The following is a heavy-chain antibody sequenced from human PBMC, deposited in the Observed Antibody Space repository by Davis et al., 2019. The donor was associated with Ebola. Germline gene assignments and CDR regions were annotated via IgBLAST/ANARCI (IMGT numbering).Heavy chain of an antibody. Sequence: GESLKISCAASGFTFTTYSMNWVRQAPGKGLEWVSSISTSSAYIFYADSMKGRFTISRDNAKNSLYLQMNSLRAEDTAVYYCARDLYLGSWNYYGMDVWGQGTTVTVSS. J-gene: IGHJ6*02. CDR3: ARDLYLGSWNYYGMDV. D-gene: IGHD2-2*02. CDR2: ISTSSAYI. CDR1: GFTFTTYS. V-gene: IGHV3-21*01.